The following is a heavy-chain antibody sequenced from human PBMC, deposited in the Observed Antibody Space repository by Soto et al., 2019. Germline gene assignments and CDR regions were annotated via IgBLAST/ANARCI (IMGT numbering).Heavy chain of an antibody. CDR1: GLTFSRSA. J-gene: IGHJ5*02. Sequence: PGGSLRLSCAASGLTFSRSAMSWVRQAPGKGLEWVSAISGIVGRTYYAASVKGRFTVSRDNSNHTLYLQMNSLRAEDTAVHYCAKGFSGYDLNWLDTWGQGTLVTVSS. V-gene: IGHV3-23*01. CDR2: ISGIVGRT. D-gene: IGHD5-12*01. CDR3: AKGFSGYDLNWLDT.